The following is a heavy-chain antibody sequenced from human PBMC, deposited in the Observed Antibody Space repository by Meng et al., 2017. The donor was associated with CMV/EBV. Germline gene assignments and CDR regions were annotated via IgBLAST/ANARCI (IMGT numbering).Heavy chain of an antibody. CDR1: GFTFSSYA. D-gene: IGHD2-2*02. V-gene: IGHV3-64*02. CDR3: ARGRYCSSTSCYTHYYYGMDV. Sequence: GESLKISCAASGFTFSSYAMHWVRQAPGKGLEYVSAISSNGGGTYYADSVKGRFTISRDNSKNTLYLQMGSLRAEDMAVYYCARGRYCSSTSCYTHYYYGMDVWGQGTTVTVSS. CDR2: ISSNGGGT. J-gene: IGHJ6*02.